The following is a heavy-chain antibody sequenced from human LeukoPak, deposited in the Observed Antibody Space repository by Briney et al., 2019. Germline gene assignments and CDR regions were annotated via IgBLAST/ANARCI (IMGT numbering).Heavy chain of an antibody. CDR2: IYYSGST. Sequence: SETLSLTCTVSGGSISSYYWSWIRQPPGKGLEWIGYIYYSGSTNYNPSLKSRVTISVDTSKNQFSLKLSSVTAADTAVYYCAREDSSGYYPYFDYWGQGTLVIVSS. D-gene: IGHD3-22*01. CDR1: GGSISSYY. CDR3: AREDSSGYYPYFDY. J-gene: IGHJ4*02. V-gene: IGHV4-59*01.